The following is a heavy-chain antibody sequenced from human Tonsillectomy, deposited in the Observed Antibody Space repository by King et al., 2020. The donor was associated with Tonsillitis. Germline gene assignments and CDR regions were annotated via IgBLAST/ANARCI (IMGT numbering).Heavy chain of an antibody. J-gene: IGHJ2*01. V-gene: IGHV3-7*03. Sequence: VQLVESGGGLVQPGGSLRLSCAASGFSFSSFWLSWVRQAPGKGLEWVANIKPDGNEKNYVDSVKGRFTVSRDNAKESLYLQINRLRAEDTAVYFCARAWRDSSWRRHWYFDLWGRGTLVTVSS. CDR2: IKPDGNEK. D-gene: IGHD6-13*01. CDR1: GFSFSSFW. CDR3: ARAWRDSSWRRHWYFDL.